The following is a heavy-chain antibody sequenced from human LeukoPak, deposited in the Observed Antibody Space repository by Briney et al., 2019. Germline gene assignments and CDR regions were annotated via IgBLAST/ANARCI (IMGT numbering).Heavy chain of an antibody. CDR1: GDSVSSGY. Sequence: SETLSLICNVFGDSVSSGYWSWIRQSPGKGLEWIGFIQDSGITDYNPSLKSRLLMSVDTSKNQFSLTLRSVTAADTAVYYCAGRGHRYSRDWGQGILVTISS. V-gene: IGHV4-4*09. CDR2: IQDSGIT. J-gene: IGHJ1*01. D-gene: IGHD2-15*01. CDR3: AGRGHRYSRD.